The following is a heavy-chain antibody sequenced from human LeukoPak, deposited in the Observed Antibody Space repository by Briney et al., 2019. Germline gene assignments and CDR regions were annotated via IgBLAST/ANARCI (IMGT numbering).Heavy chain of an antibody. CDR1: GGSFSGYY. J-gene: IGHJ4*02. CDR3: AITPSYDSSGYLY. D-gene: IGHD3-22*01. CDR2: INHSGST. Sequence: SETLSLTCAVYGGSFSGYYWSWIRQPPGKGLEWIGEINHSGSTNYNPSLKSRVTISVDTSKNQFSLKLSSVTAADTAVYYCAITPSYDSSGYLYWGQGTLVTVSS. V-gene: IGHV4-34*01.